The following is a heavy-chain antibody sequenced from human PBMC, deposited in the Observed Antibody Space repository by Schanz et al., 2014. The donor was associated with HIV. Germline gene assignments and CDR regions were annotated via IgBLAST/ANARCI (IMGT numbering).Heavy chain of an antibody. D-gene: IGHD2-2*01. Sequence: QVQLVESGGGVVQPGRSLRLSCAASGFTFNSYGMHWVRQAPGKGLEWVSVISYDGRNKLYADSVKGRFTISRDNSKNTLFLQMNSLRAEDTAVYYCARGEYCSSTSCFPFVFDIWGQGTMVTVSS. CDR3: ARGEYCSSTSCFPFVFDI. CDR1: GFTFNSYG. V-gene: IGHV3-33*05. CDR2: ISYDGRNK. J-gene: IGHJ3*02.